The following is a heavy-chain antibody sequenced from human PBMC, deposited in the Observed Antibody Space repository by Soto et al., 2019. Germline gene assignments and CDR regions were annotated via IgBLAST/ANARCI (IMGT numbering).Heavy chain of an antibody. J-gene: IGHJ6*02. CDR1: GGTFSSYA. CDR3: ARDTVPLYYYDSSGYCLDV. V-gene: IGHV1-69*13. CDR2: IIPIFGTA. Sequence: AASVKVSCKASGGTFSSYAISWVRQAPGQGLEWMGGIIPIFGTANYAQKFQGRVTITADESTSTAYMELSSLRSEDTAVYYCARDTVPLYYYDSSGYCLDVWGQGTTVTVSS. D-gene: IGHD3-22*01.